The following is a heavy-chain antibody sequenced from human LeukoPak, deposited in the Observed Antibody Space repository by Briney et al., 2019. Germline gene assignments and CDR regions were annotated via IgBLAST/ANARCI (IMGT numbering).Heavy chain of an antibody. J-gene: IGHJ4*02. Sequence: SVKVSCKASGGTFSSYAISWGRQAPGQGLEWMGGINPIFGTANYAQNFQGRVTITADESTSTAYVELSSLRSEDTAVYYCATSVVPAANDYWGQGTLVTVSS. CDR3: ATSVVPAANDY. CDR2: INPIFGTA. D-gene: IGHD2-2*01. CDR1: GGTFSSYA. V-gene: IGHV1-69*13.